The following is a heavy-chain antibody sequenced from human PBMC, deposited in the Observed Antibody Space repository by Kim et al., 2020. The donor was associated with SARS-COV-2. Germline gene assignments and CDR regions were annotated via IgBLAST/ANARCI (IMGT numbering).Heavy chain of an antibody. D-gene: IGHD4-17*01. CDR3: ARGDYGDYELSDY. V-gene: IGHV1-2*02. J-gene: IGHJ4*02. Sequence: YAQKFQGRGTMTRDTSISTAYMELSRLRSDDTAVYYCARGDYGDYELSDYWGQGTLVTVSS.